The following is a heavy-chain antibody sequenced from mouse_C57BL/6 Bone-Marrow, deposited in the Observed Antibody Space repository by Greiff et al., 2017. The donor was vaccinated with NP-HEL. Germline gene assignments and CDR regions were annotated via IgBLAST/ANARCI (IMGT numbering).Heavy chain of an antibody. CDR3: AKGYYLAWFAY. CDR1: GYTFTSYD. CDR2: IYPRDGST. Sequence: VQLQQSGPELVKPGASVKLSCKASGYTFTSYDINWVKQRPGQGLEWIGWIYPRDGSTKYNEKFKGKATLTVDTSSGTAYMELHSLTSEDSAVYFCAKGYYLAWFAYWGQGTLVTVSA. V-gene: IGHV1-85*01. J-gene: IGHJ3*01. D-gene: IGHD2-3*01.